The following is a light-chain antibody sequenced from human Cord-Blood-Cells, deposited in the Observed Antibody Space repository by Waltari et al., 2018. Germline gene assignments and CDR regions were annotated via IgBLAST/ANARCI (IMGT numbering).Light chain of an antibody. J-gene: IGKJ2*01. CDR1: QDISNY. CDR3: QQYDNLYT. Sequence: DIQMTQSPSCLSASVGDRVTITCQASQDISNYLNWYQQKPGKAPKLLIYDASNLETGVPSRFSGSGSGTDFTFTISSLQPEDIATYYCQQYDNLYTFGQGTKLEIK. V-gene: IGKV1-33*01. CDR2: DAS.